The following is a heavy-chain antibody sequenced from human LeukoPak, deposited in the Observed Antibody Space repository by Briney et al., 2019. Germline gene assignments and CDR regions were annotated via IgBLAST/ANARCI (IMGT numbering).Heavy chain of an antibody. CDR3: ARDVGSGWYHFDN. D-gene: IGHD6-19*01. J-gene: IGHJ4*02. Sequence: PGGSLRLSCAASGFTFSSYGIHWVRQAPGKGLEWVAVIWYDGSNTYYADSVKGRFTISRDNTKNTLYLQLNSLRVEDTAVYYCARDVGSGWYHFDNWGQGTLVTVSS. CDR1: GFTFSSYG. CDR2: IWYDGSNT. V-gene: IGHV3-33*01.